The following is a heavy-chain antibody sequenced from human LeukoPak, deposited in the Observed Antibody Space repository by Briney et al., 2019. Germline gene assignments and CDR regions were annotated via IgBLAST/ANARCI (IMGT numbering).Heavy chain of an antibody. CDR3: ARDRYCSSTSCYIGNFDS. Sequence: GRSLRLSCAASGFTFSTYWMSWVRQAPGKGLEWVANIKQDGREKYYVDSVKGRFTISRDNAENSLYLQMNSLRAEDTAVYYCARDRYCSSTSCYIGNFDSWGQGTLVTVSS. V-gene: IGHV3-7*01. J-gene: IGHJ4*02. D-gene: IGHD2-2*01. CDR1: GFTFSTYW. CDR2: IKQDGREK.